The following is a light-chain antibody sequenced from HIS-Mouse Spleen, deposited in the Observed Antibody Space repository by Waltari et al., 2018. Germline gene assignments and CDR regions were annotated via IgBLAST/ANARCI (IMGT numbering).Light chain of an antibody. J-gene: IGKJ4*01. CDR1: QSVSRY. CDR2: DAS. Sequence: EIVLTQSPATLSLSPGERATLSCRASQSVSRYLAWYQQKPGQAHRLLIYDASNSATGIPARFSGSGSGTDFTLTISSLEPEDFAVYYCQQRSNWPTFGGGTKVEIK. CDR3: QQRSNWPT. V-gene: IGKV3-11*01.